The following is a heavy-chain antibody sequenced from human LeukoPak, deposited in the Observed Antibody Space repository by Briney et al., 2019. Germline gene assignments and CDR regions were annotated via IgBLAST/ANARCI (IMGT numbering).Heavy chain of an antibody. Sequence: SETLSLTCTVSGGSISSYYWSWIRQPPGKGLEWIGYIHYSGSTNYNPSLKSRVTISVDTSKNQFSLKLSSVTAADTAVYYCARGRAGYGFDYWGQGTLVTVSS. D-gene: IGHD5-18*01. J-gene: IGHJ4*02. V-gene: IGHV4-59*01. CDR2: IHYSGST. CDR3: ARGRAGYGFDY. CDR1: GGSISSYY.